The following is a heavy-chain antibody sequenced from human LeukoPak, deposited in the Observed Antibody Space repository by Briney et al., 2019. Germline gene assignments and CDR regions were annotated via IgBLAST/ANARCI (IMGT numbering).Heavy chain of an antibody. CDR1: GFTVSSNS. CDR3: ARRARAYSHPYDY. D-gene: IGHD4/OR15-4a*01. Sequence: GGSLRLSCTVSGFTVSSNSWSWVRQAPGKGLEWVSFIYSGTTHYSDSVKGRFTISRDNSKNTLYLQMNSLRAEDTAVYYCARRARAYSHPYDYWGQGTLVTVSS. J-gene: IGHJ4*02. V-gene: IGHV3-53*01. CDR2: IYSGTT.